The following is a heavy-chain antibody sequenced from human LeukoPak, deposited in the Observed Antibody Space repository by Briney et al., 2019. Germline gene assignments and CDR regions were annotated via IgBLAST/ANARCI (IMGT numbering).Heavy chain of an antibody. D-gene: IGHD2-2*01. CDR2: INPNSGGT. Sequence: ASVKVSCKASGYTFTAYYMHWVRQAPGQGLEWMGWINPNSGGTNYAQKFQGRVTMTRDTSISTAYMELSRLRSDDTAVYYCARDLVVVPAAPMYYYYYMDVWGKGTTVTVSS. J-gene: IGHJ6*03. CDR1: GYTFTAYY. V-gene: IGHV1-2*02. CDR3: ARDLVVVPAAPMYYYYYMDV.